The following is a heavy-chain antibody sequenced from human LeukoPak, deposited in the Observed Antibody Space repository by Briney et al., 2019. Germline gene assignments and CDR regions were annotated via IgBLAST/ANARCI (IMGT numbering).Heavy chain of an antibody. V-gene: IGHV4-34*01. J-gene: IGHJ5*02. D-gene: IGHD2-15*01. Sequence: SETLSLTCAVYGGSFSGYYWSWIRQPPGKGLEWIGEINHSGSTNYNPSLKSRVTISVDTSKNQFSLKLSSVTAADTAVYYCARGEVVADNWFDPWGQGTPVTVSS. CDR3: ARGEVVADNWFDP. CDR2: INHSGST. CDR1: GGSFSGYY.